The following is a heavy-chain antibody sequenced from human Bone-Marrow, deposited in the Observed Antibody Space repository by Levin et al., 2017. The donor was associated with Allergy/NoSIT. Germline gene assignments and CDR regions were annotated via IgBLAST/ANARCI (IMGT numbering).Heavy chain of an antibody. CDR2: IGSTGSY. Sequence: LSLTCAASGFTFRSSAMSWVRPAPGKGLEWVSSIGSTGSYYADSVRGRFTISRDNAKNLVYLQMNSLRAEDTALYYCSRGGITPDYWGQGTLVTVSS. CDR1: GFTFRSSA. V-gene: IGHV3-21*01. J-gene: IGHJ4*02. D-gene: IGHD2-15*01. CDR3: SRGGITPDY.